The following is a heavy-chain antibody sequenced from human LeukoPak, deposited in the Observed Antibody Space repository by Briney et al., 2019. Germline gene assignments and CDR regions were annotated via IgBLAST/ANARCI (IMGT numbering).Heavy chain of an antibody. CDR3: ARGGGPYIVATPSDFDY. CDR2: NYHSGST. Sequence: SETLSLTCAVSGYSISSGYYWGWLRQPPEKGLEWIGSNYHSGSTYYNPSLKSRVTISVDTSKNQFSRKLSSVTAADTAVYYCARGGGPYIVATPSDFDYWGQGTLVTVYS. J-gene: IGHJ4*02. CDR1: GYSISSGYY. D-gene: IGHD5-12*01. V-gene: IGHV4-38-2*01.